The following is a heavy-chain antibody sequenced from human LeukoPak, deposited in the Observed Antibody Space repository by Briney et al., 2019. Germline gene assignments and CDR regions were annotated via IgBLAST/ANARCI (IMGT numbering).Heavy chain of an antibody. Sequence: ASVKVSCKASGYTFTSYYMHWVRQAPGQGLEWMGIINPSGGSTSYARKFQGGVTMTRDTSTSTVYMELSSLRSEDTAVYYCARDLVGYVDYWGQGTLVTVSS. CDR1: GYTFTSYY. V-gene: IGHV1-46*01. CDR3: ARDLVGYVDY. J-gene: IGHJ4*02. CDR2: INPSGGST. D-gene: IGHD2-8*02.